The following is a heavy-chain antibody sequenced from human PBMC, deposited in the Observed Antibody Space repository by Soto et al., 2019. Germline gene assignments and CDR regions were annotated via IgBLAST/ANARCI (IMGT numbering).Heavy chain of an antibody. CDR3: VRALYSGHYYYYGMDV. CDR2: LSSSSSAI. CDR1: GFTFSSYS. V-gene: IGHV3-48*01. D-gene: IGHD5-12*01. J-gene: IGHJ6*02. Sequence: HPAGSLSLSCAASGFTFSSYSMNWVRQAPGKGLEWILYLSSSSSAIYYADSMKGRFTISRDNAKNSLYLQMNSLRAEDTGVYYCVRALYSGHYYYYGMDVWGQGTTVTVSS.